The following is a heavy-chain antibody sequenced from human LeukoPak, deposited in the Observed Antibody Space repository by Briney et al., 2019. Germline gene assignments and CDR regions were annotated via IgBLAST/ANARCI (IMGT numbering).Heavy chain of an antibody. D-gene: IGHD6-13*01. CDR2: INHSGST. Sequence: PSETLSLTCAVYGGSFSGYYWSWIRQPPGKGLEWIGEINHSGSTNYNPSLKSRVTISVDTSKNQFSLKLSSVTAADTAVYYCARGLRSPIAAAGTRFDIWGQGTMVTVSS. CDR3: ARGLRSPIAAAGTRFDI. CDR1: GGSFSGYY. J-gene: IGHJ3*02. V-gene: IGHV4-34*01.